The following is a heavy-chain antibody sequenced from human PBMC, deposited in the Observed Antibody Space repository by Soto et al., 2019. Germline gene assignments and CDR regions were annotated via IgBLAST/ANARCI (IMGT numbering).Heavy chain of an antibody. D-gene: IGHD2-2*01. CDR3: AIDPHSKHQITRY. Sequence: GASVKVSCKVSGGSFHSSAINWLRQAPGQGLEWMGGITPISDSANYAQNFQGRVTITADVYTTPDYMEVNSLTSEDTAVFYCAIDPHSKHQITRYWGQGSLVTVFS. CDR2: ITPISDSA. V-gene: IGHV1-69*13. J-gene: IGHJ4*02. CDR1: GGSFHSSA.